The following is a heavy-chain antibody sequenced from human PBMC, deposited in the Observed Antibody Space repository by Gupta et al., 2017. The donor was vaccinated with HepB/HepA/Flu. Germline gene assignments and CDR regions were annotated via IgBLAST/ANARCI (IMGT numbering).Heavy chain of an antibody. CDR3: AKDFGLYWYFDL. D-gene: IGHD3-3*01. CDR2: ISYDGSTK. CDR1: GFTFSSYG. Sequence: QVQLVESGGGVVQPGGSLRPACAASGFTFSSYGLHWVRQAPGKGLEWVAVISYDGSTKYYADSVKGRFTISRDNSKNTLYLQMNSLRAEDTAVYYCAKDFGLYWYFDLWGRGTLVSVSS. J-gene: IGHJ2*01. V-gene: IGHV3-30*18.